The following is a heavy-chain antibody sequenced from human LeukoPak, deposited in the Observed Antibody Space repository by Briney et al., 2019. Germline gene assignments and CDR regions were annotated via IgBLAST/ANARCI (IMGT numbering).Heavy chain of an antibody. Sequence: SQTLSLTCAISGDSLSSNSAAWSCTRQSPSRGLEWLGRTYYRSQWRNDYALAVKGRITIDPDTSKSQFSLQLNSVTPEDTAVYYCARGVAGTSFDYWSQGTLVTVSS. CDR1: GDSLSSNSAA. CDR2: TYYRSQWRN. CDR3: ARGVAGTSFDY. J-gene: IGHJ4*02. V-gene: IGHV6-1*01. D-gene: IGHD6-19*01.